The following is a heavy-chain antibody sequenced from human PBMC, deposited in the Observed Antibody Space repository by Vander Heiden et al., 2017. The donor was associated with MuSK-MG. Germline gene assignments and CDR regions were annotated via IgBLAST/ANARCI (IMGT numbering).Heavy chain of an antibody. V-gene: IGHV4-39*01. J-gene: IGHJ2*01. CDR2: MSYSGSP. D-gene: IGHD1-26*01. Sequence: QLQLQESGPGLVKPSETLSLTCTVSGGSIRRNSYYWGWLRQPPGKGLEYIGTMSYSGSPYYNPALTSRGAISVDTSKSQFSLKLSSVTAADTAVYYCAGARATGNLARGYFDLWGRGTLVTVSS. CDR3: AGARATGNLARGYFDL. CDR1: GGSIRRNSYY.